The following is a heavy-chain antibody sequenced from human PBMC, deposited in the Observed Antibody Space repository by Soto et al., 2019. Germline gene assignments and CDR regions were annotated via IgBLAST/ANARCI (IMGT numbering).Heavy chain of an antibody. J-gene: IGHJ5*02. CDR3: ARGIVLVPAAMMP. CDR2: IYYSGST. V-gene: IGHV4-30-4*01. CDR1: GGSISSGDYY. Sequence: QVQLQESGPGLVKPSQTLSLTCTVSGGSISSGDYYWSWIRQPPGKGLEWIGYIYYSGSTYYNPSLKSRGTISVDTSKNQFSLKLSSVTAADTAVYYCARGIVLVPAAMMPWGQGTLVTVSS. D-gene: IGHD2-2*01.